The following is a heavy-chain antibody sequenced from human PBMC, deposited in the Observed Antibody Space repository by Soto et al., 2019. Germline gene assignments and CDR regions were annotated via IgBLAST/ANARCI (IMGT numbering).Heavy chain of an antibody. Sequence: SETLSLTCTVSGGSISSGGYYWSWIRQLPGKGLEWIGYIYYSGSTYYNPSLKSRVTISVDTSKNQFSLKLSSVTAADTAVYYCATNVFTIFGVVYYGMDVWGQGTTVTVSS. J-gene: IGHJ6*02. CDR2: IYYSGST. CDR3: ATNVFTIFGVVYYGMDV. V-gene: IGHV4-31*03. D-gene: IGHD3-3*01. CDR1: GGSISSGGYY.